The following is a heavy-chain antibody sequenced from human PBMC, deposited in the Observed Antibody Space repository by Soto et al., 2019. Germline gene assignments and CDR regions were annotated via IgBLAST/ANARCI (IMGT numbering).Heavy chain of an antibody. CDR1: GYTFTGYY. V-gene: IGHV1-2*04. J-gene: IGHJ3*02. CDR2: INPNSGGT. CDR3: ARGAKLTTVTTFSDI. D-gene: IGHD4-17*01. Sequence: QVQLVQSGAEVKKPGASVKVSCKASGYTFTGYYMHWVRQAPGQGLEWMGWINPNSGGTNYAQKFQGWVTMTRDTSISTAYMELSRLRSDDTAVYYCARGAKLTTVTTFSDIWGQGTMVTVSS.